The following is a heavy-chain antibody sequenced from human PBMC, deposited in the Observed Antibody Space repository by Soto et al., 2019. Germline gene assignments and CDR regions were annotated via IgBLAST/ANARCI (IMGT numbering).Heavy chain of an antibody. J-gene: IGHJ4*02. V-gene: IGHV3-30*18. CDR2: ISYDVRKT. CDR1: GLTFSTYG. CDR3: AKDSLGGMGTVMMPGTD. D-gene: IGHD4-17*01. Sequence: VQLVESGGGVVQPGRSLRLSCAVSGLTFSTYGFHWVRQALGKGLEWVAVISYDVRKTHYADSVRGRFTISRDNSKISLYLQMNDLRADDTALFYCAKDSLGGMGTVMMPGTDWGQGTLVTVSS.